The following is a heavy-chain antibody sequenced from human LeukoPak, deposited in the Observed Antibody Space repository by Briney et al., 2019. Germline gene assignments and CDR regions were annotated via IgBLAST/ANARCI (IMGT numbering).Heavy chain of an antibody. CDR1: GFTASSNY. D-gene: IGHD4-17*01. CDR2: IYGGDNT. Sequence: GGSLRLSCAVSGFTASSNYISWVRQAPGKGLQWVSVIYGGDNTYYADSVKGRFTISRDNSKNTLYLQMNSLRAEDTAVYYCARDSYGASDAFDIWGQGTMVTVSS. CDR3: ARDSYGASDAFDI. V-gene: IGHV3-66*01. J-gene: IGHJ3*02.